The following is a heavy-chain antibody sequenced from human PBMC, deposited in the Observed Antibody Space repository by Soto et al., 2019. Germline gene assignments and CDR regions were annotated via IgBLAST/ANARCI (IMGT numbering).Heavy chain of an antibody. D-gene: IGHD2-2*01. CDR3: AHGSCTSADCYPNPYLDY. V-gene: IGHV2-5*02. CDR2: IYWDGDA. CDR1: GFSLSTSAEG. Sequence: QITLKESGPPLVKPTQTLTLTCTFSGFSLSTSAEGVGWIRQPPGKALEWLALIYWDGDARYSPSLKSRLTITKDTSKHQVVLTMTNMDPADTATYSCAHGSCTSADCYPNPYLDYWGQGILVTVSS. J-gene: IGHJ4*02.